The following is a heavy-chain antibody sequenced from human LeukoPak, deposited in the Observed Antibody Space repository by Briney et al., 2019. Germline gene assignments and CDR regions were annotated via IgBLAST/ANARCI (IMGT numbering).Heavy chain of an antibody. CDR3: AKASWVSSTDAVR. J-gene: IGHJ4*02. CDR2: IRGNGET. V-gene: IGHV3-23*01. D-gene: IGHD3-16*01. CDR1: GLCFSSFA. Sequence: GGSLRLSCAASGLCFSSFAMSWVRQGPARGLEWVSSIRGNGETLYADSVKGRFTLSSDSSRNTVYFELNNLRVEDTAIYYCAKASWVSSTDAVRWGQGTLVTVSS.